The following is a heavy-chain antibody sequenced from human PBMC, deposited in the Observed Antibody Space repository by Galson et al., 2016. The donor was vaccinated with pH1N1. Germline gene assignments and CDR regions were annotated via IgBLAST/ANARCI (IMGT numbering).Heavy chain of an antibody. D-gene: IGHD2-15*01. V-gene: IGHV1-46*03. CDR2: INPSGGST. CDR3: ARSVVVVAARDY. CDR1: GYTFTSYY. J-gene: IGHJ4*02. Sequence: SVKVSCKASGYTFTSYYMHWVRQAPGQGLEWMGIINPSGGSTSYAQKFRGRVTMTRDTSTSTGYMELSSLRSEDTAVYYCARSVVVVAARDYWGQGTLVTVSS.